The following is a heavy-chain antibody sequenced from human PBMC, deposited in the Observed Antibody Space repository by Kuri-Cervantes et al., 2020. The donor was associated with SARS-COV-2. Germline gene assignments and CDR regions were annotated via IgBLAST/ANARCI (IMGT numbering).Heavy chain of an antibody. CDR1: GASISETIFW. V-gene: IGHV4-39*01. CDR3: ARLGTGLPFDS. D-gene: IGHD7-27*01. Sequence: SETLSLTCIVSGASISETIFWWGWIRQPPGRGLEWIGSIYYRGNTYYNPSLKSRITMSVDTSKNQFSLRLRSVTAADTAMYYCARLGTGLPFDSWGQGTLVTVSS. CDR2: IYYRGNT. J-gene: IGHJ4*02.